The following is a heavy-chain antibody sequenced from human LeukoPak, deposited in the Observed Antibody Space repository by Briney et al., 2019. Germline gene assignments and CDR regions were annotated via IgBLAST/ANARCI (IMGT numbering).Heavy chain of an antibody. CDR3: ARLLGGVTTFDY. D-gene: IGHD2-21*02. J-gene: IGHJ4*02. V-gene: IGHV3-7*01. CDR1: GFTFSSYW. CDR2: IPPDGSEG. Sequence: GGSLRLSCEGSGFTFSSYWMSWVRLGPGKGLEWIASIPPDGSEGRYVDSVRGRFTISRDNARSSVFLQMNSLRVEDTAFYYCARLLGGVTTFDYWGQGALVTVSS.